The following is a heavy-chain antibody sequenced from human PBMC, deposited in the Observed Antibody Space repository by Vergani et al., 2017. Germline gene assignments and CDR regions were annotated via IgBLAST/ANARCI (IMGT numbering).Heavy chain of an antibody. J-gene: IGHJ5*02. Sequence: QVQLVESGGGVVQPGRSLRLSCAASGFTFNHYGMHWVRQAPGKGLEWVAVTWYDGNNKQYADSVKGRFTISRDNSKSTMYLQMNSLRDEDTGVYYCARDLRFLYNRFDPWGQGTLVTVSS. CDR1: GFTFNHYG. CDR2: TWYDGNNK. CDR3: ARDLRFLYNRFDP. V-gene: IGHV3-33*01. D-gene: IGHD3-3*01.